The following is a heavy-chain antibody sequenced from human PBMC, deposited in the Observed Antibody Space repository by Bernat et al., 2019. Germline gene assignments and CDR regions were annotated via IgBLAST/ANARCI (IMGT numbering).Heavy chain of an antibody. CDR1: GGSISSSSYY. CDR2: IYYSGKT. V-gene: IGHV4-39*01. J-gene: IGHJ4*02. CDR3: ARHRFSSSHSPLDY. D-gene: IGHD6-13*01. Sequence: QVQLQQWGPGLVKPSETLSLTCTVSGGSISSSSYYWGWIRQPPGKGLEWIGTIYYSGKTYYNPSLKSRVTISVDTSKNQFSLKLSSVTAADTAVYYCARHRFSSSHSPLDYWGQGTLVTVSS.